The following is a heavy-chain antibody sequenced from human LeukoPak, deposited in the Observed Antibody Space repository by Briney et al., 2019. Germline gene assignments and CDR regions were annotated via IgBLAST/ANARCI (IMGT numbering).Heavy chain of an antibody. V-gene: IGHV4-34*01. CDR3: ASRKYYYDSSGYRSRRSWFDP. CDR2: INHSGST. CDR1: GGSFSGYY. Sequence: SETLSLTCAVYGGSFSGYYWSWIRQPPGKGLEWIGEINHSGSTNYNPSLKSRVTISVDTSKNQFSLKLSSVTAADTAVYYCASRKYYYDSSGYRSRRSWFDPWGQGTLVTVSS. J-gene: IGHJ5*02. D-gene: IGHD3-22*01.